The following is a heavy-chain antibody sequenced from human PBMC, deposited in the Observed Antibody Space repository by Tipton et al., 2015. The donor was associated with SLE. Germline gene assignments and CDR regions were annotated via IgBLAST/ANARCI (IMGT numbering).Heavy chain of an antibody. D-gene: IGHD5-12*01. V-gene: IGHV4-39*01. CDR2: IFYSGNT. CDR3: ATNGHGETYEFFTEYLRH. CDR1: GGSLNSGNYY. J-gene: IGHJ1*01. Sequence: TLSLTCTVSGGSLNSGNYYWVWIRQPPGEGLEWIGSIFYSGNTYYNQSLKSRVTISVDTSKNQFSLKLSSVTAADTAVYYCATNGHGETYEFFTEYLRHWGQGTLVTVSS.